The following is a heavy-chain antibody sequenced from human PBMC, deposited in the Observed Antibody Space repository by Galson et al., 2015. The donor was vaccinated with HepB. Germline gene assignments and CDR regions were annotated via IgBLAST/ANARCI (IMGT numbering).Heavy chain of an antibody. J-gene: IGHJ3*02. CDR2: ISYDGSNK. Sequence: SLRLSCAASGFTFSSYGMHWVRQAPGKGLEWVAVISYDGSNKYYADSVKGRFTISRDNSKNTLYLQMNSLRAEDTAVYYCAKDFSKNSMPVGADFAFDIWGQGTMVTVSS. D-gene: IGHD1-26*01. CDR1: GFTFSSYG. V-gene: IGHV3-30*18. CDR3: AKDFSKNSMPVGADFAFDI.